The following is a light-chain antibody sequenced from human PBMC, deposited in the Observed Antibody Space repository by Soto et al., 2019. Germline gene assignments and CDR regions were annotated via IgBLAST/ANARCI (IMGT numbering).Light chain of an antibody. V-gene: IGLV4-69*01. J-gene: IGLJ2*01. CDR2: LNSDGSH. Sequence: QLVLTQSPSASASLGASVKLTCTLSSGHSSYAFAWHQQQPEKGPRYLMKLNSDGSHSKGDGIPDRFSGSSSGAERYLTISSLQSEDEADYYCQTWGSGTVVFGGRTKLTVL. CDR1: SGHSSYA. CDR3: QTWGSGTVV.